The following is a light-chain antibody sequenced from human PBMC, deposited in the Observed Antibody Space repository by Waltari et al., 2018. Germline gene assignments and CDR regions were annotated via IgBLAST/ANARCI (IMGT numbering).Light chain of an antibody. Sequence: DIQMTQSPSSLSASVGDRVTITCQASQDITNYLNWYQQKPGKAPKLLIYDASNLETGVPSRVSGSGSRTDFTFTISSLQPEDVATYYGQQYDNLPLTFGGGTKVEIK. CDR3: QQYDNLPLT. CDR2: DAS. V-gene: IGKV1-33*01. J-gene: IGKJ4*01. CDR1: QDITNY.